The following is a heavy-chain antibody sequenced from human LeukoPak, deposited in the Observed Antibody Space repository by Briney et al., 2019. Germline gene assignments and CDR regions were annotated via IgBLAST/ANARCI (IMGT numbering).Heavy chain of an antibody. J-gene: IGHJ5*01. CDR3: ARLSNYGIFTGNSCFDS. V-gene: IGHV4-59*08. Sequence: SETLSLTCTVSGASIGRYYWTWIRQPPGKALEWMGYIYYSGSTNYKPSLKRRLTISVNRSQTQFLLNRRPLRAARTAVYYYARLSNYGIFTGNSCFDSWGQGTLVTVSS. D-gene: IGHD3-9*01. CDR2: IYYSGST. CDR1: GASIGRYY.